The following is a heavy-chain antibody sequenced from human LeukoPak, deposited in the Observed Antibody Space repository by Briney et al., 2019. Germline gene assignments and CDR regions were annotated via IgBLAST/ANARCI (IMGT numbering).Heavy chain of an antibody. Sequence: KPSETLSLTCTVSGGSISSYYWSWIRQPPGKGLEWIGYIYYSGSTNYNPSLRSRVTISLDTSKKQFSLKLSSVTAADTAIYYCAREGGTVPDYWGQGTLVTVSS. CDR3: AREGGTVPDY. CDR1: GGSISSYY. V-gene: IGHV4-59*01. CDR2: IYYSGST. D-gene: IGHD4-17*01. J-gene: IGHJ4*02.